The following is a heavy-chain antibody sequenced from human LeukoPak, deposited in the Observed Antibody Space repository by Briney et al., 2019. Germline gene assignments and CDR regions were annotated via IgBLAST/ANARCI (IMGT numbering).Heavy chain of an antibody. CDR1: GFTFSSYA. CDR3: AKEAYSNHQEVVGAFDI. J-gene: IGHJ3*02. CDR2: ISGSGGST. D-gene: IGHD4-11*01. V-gene: IGHV3-23*01. Sequence: GGSLRLSCAASGFTFSSYAMSWVRQAPGKGLEWVSAISGSGGSTYYADSVKGRFTISRDNSKNTLYLQMNSLRAEDTAVYYCAKEAYSNHQEVVGAFDIWGQGTMVTVSS.